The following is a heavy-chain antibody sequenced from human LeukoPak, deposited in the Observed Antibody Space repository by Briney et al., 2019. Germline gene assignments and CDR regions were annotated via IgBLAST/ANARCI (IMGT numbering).Heavy chain of an antibody. CDR1: GFTFSRYG. D-gene: IGHD2-15*01. CDR3: AKAPVTSCRGAFCYPFDS. V-gene: IGHV3-30*18. Sequence: GGSLRLSCVASGFTFSRYGMHWVRQAPGKGLEWVAVISYDGSNKYYADSVKGRFTISRDNSKNTLYLQMNSLRGEDTAVYYCAKAPVTSCRGAFCYPFDSWGQGTLVTVSS. J-gene: IGHJ4*02. CDR2: ISYDGSNK.